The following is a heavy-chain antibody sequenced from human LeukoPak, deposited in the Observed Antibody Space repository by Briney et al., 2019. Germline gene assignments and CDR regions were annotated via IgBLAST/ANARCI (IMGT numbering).Heavy chain of an antibody. CDR2: IYYSGST. Sequence: SETLSLTCTVSGDSISSSRDYWGWIRQPPGKGLEWIRSIYYSGSTDYNPSLKSRVTMSVETSKNQFSLNLSSVTAEDTAVYFCARLERSGSYFLQVWGQGTLVTVSS. J-gene: IGHJ4*02. CDR1: GDSISSSRDY. V-gene: IGHV4-39*01. CDR3: ARLERSGSYFLQV. D-gene: IGHD3-10*01.